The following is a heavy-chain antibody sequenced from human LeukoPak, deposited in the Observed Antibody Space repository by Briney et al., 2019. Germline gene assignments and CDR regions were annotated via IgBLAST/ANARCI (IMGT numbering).Heavy chain of an antibody. V-gene: IGHV3-74*01. CDR3: ARRGGDYFDY. CDR1: GFTFSSYW. D-gene: IGHD4-17*01. J-gene: IGHJ4*02. CDR2: IKNDGSST. Sequence: PGGSLRLSCAASGFTFSSYWMHWVRQVQGKGLVWVSRIKNDGSSTSYADSEKGRFTISRDNAKNTLYLQMNSLRAEDTAVYYCARRGGDYFDYWGQGTLVTVSS.